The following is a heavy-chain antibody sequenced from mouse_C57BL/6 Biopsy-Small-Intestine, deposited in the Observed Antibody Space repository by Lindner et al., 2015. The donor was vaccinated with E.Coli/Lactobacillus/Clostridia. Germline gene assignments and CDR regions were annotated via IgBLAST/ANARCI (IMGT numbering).Heavy chain of an antibody. D-gene: IGHD1-1*02. CDR2: ISTYNGNA. CDR3: ARDRIQSWGYCSGDSCYPSDY. Sequence: SVKVSCKTSGYTFTSYGITWVRQAPGQGLEWMGWISTYNGNAKYPQKLQGRVTMTTDPSTRTAYMELRSLSSDDTALYYCARDRIQSWGYCSGDSCYPSDYWGQGTLVTVSS. V-gene: IGHV1S134*01. J-gene: IGHJ4*01. CDR1: GYTFTSYG.